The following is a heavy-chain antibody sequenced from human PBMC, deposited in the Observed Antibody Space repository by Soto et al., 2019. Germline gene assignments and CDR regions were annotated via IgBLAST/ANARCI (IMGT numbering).Heavy chain of an antibody. CDR1: GVSISRSNW. CDR3: ARGPGY. Sequence: SETLSLTCTDSGVSISRSNWWTWVRQPPGKGLEWIAEIYHSGTANYNASLKSRVTISLDKSKNQLSLILTSVTAADTAVYYCARGPGYWGQGTLVTVSS. V-gene: IGHV4-4*02. CDR2: IYHSGTA. J-gene: IGHJ4*02.